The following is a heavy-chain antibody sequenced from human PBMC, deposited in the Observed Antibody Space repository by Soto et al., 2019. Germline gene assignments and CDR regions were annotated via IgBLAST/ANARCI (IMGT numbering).Heavy chain of an antibody. Sequence: LRLSCVASGFSFDVYGMSWVRQAPGKGLEWVSVMSGGGSRYYAESVKGRFTVSRDGSTFYLQMDSLRADDTALYYCVRYASRKVVVVRAGVFDVCVPGTIVTVSS. J-gene: IGHJ3*01. V-gene: IGHV3-23*01. CDR1: GFSFDVYG. D-gene: IGHD2-15*01. CDR2: MSGGGSR. CDR3: VRYASRKVVVVRAGVFDV.